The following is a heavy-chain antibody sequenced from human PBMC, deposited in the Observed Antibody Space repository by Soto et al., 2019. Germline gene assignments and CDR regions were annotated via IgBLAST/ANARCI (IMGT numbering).Heavy chain of an antibody. CDR1: GGSISSYY. J-gene: IGHJ6*02. CDR2: IYYSGST. V-gene: IGHV4-59*01. CDR3: ARHFEGYGMDV. Sequence: PSETLSLTCTVSGGSISSYYWSWIRQPPGKGLEWIGYIYYSGSTNYNPSLKSRVTISVDTSKNQFSLKLSSVTAADTAVYYCARHFEGYGMDVWGQGTTVTVSS. D-gene: IGHD3-9*01.